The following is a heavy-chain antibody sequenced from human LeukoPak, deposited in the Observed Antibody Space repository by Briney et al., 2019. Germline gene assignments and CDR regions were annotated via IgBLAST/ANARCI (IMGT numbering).Heavy chain of an antibody. CDR2: ICLADSDA. CDR1: GYSFTSYW. V-gene: IGHV5-51*01. Sequence: GESLKISCRGSGYSFTSYWIGWVRQMPGKGLEWMGIICLADSDARYSPSFQGQVSFSADRSINTAYLQWSSLRASDTAMYYCARPKTETGYDAFDIWGQGTMVTVSS. D-gene: IGHD2-15*01. CDR3: ARPKTETGYDAFDI. J-gene: IGHJ3*02.